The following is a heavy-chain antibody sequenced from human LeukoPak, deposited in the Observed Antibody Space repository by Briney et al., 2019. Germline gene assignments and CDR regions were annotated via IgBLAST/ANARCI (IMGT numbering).Heavy chain of an antibody. CDR2: INPNSGGT. J-gene: IGHJ3*02. CDR1: GYTFTSYG. Sequence: GASVKVSCKASGYTFTSYGISWVRQAPGQGLEWMGWINPNSGGTNYAQKFQGRVTMTRDTSISTAYMELSRLRSDDTAVYYCAREKITMVRGVMTRDAFDIWGQGTMVTVSS. CDR3: AREKITMVRGVMTRDAFDI. V-gene: IGHV1-2*02. D-gene: IGHD3-10*01.